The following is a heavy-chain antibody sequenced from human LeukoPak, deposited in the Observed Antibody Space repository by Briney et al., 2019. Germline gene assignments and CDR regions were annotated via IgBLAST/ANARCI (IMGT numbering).Heavy chain of an antibody. CDR2: IYYRGNT. Sequence: SETLSLTCTVSGGSISSSRYSWGWIRQPPGKGLEWIGTIYYRGNTYYNPSLKSRVTISVDTSKNQFSLKMSSVTAADTAVYYCARRVYSSNSGFDYWGQGTLVTVSS. CDR1: GGSISSSRYS. J-gene: IGHJ4*02. CDR3: ARRVYSSNSGFDY. D-gene: IGHD6-13*01. V-gene: IGHV4-39*01.